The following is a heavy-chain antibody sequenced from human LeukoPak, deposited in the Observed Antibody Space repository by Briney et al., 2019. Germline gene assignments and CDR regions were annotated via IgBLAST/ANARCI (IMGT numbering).Heavy chain of an antibody. J-gene: IGHJ1*01. CDR1: GFTFSSYW. CDR3: TKGPSGIAVAGSPKYFQH. D-gene: IGHD6-19*01. CDR2: IKQDGSEK. V-gene: IGHV3-7*03. Sequence: PGGSLRLSCAASGFTFSSYWMSWVRQAPGKGLEWVANIKQDGSEKYYADSVRGRFTISRDNAKNSLYLQMNSLRAEDTALYYCTKGPSGIAVAGSPKYFQHWGQGTLVTVSS.